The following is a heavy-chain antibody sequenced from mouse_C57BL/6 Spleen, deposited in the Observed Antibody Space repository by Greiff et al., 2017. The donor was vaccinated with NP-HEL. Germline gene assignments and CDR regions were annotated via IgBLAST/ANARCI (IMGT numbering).Heavy chain of an antibody. CDR1: GYTFTDYY. CDR3: ARRDSSDAMDY. Sequence: VQLQQSGPELVKPGASVKISCKASGYTFTDYYMNWVKQSHGKSLEWIGDINPNNGGTSYNQKFKGKATLTVDKSSGTAYMELRSLTSEDSAVYYCARRDSSDAMDYWGQGTSVTVSS. V-gene: IGHV1-26*01. D-gene: IGHD3-2*02. J-gene: IGHJ4*01. CDR2: INPNNGGT.